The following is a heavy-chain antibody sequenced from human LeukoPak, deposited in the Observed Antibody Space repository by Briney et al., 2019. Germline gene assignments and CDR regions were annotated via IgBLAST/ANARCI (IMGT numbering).Heavy chain of an antibody. J-gene: IGHJ4*02. CDR1: GYTFTGYY. CDR2: INPNSGGT. V-gene: IGHV1-2*02. CDR3: ARAASSSLTSFDY. Sequence: ASVKVSCKASGYTFTGYYMHWVRQAPGQGLEWMGWINPNSGGTNYAQKFQGRVTMTRDTSISTAYMELSRLRSDDTAAYYCARAASSSLTSFDYWGQGTLVTVSS. D-gene: IGHD6-13*01.